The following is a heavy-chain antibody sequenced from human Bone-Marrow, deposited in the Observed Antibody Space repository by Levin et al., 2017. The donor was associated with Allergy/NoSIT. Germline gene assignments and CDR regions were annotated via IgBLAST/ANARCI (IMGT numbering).Heavy chain of an antibody. Sequence: RSQTLSLTCAVSGGSVRSGGYSWSWIRQPPGKGLEWIGFIYHYGSTYYNPSLQSRATISIDKSGNQFSLKVTSVTAADTAVYYCARVSGLAHFLTGSWVYAFDVWGQGTTVTVSS. J-gene: IGHJ3*01. CDR1: GGSVRSGGYS. CDR2: IYHYGST. CDR3: ARVSGLAHFLTGSWVYAFDV. D-gene: IGHD3/OR15-3a*01. V-gene: IGHV4-30-2*01.